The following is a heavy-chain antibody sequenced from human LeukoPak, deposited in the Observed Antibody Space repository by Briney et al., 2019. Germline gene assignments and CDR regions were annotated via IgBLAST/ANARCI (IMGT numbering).Heavy chain of an antibody. CDR3: ARAGYSYGYRGAFDI. J-gene: IGHJ3*02. CDR2: INTNTGNP. D-gene: IGHD5-18*01. V-gene: IGHV7-4-1*02. Sequence: ASVKVSCKASGYSFTSYAMNWVRQAPGQGLEWMGWINTNTGNPTYAQGFTGRFVFSLDTSVSTAYLQISSLKAEDTAVYYCARAGYSYGYRGAFDIWGQGTMVTVSS. CDR1: GYSFTSYA.